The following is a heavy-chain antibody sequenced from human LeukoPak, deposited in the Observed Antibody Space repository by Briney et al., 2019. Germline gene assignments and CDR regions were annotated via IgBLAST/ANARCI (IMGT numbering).Heavy chain of an antibody. V-gene: IGHV3-30*18. CDR3: ANGIVATTLFDY. Sequence: PGGSLRLSCAASGFNFSSYGMHWVRQAPGKGLEWVAVISYDGSNKYYADSVKGRFTISRDNSKNTLYLQMNSLRAEDTAVYYCANGIVATTLFDYCGPGTLVTVSS. CDR1: GFNFSSYG. CDR2: ISYDGSNK. D-gene: IGHD5-12*01. J-gene: IGHJ4*02.